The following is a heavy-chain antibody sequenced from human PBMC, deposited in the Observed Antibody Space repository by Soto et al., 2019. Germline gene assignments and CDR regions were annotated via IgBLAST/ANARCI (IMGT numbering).Heavy chain of an antibody. D-gene: IGHD3-10*01. J-gene: IGHJ3*02. V-gene: IGHV1-8*01. Sequence: XSVKVSCKASVYTFTSYDINWVRQATGQGLEWMGWMNPNSGNTGYAQKFQGRVTMTRNTSISTAYMELSSLRSEDTAVYYCARALTNYYATIDAFDIWGQGPMVTVS. CDR2: MNPNSGNT. CDR3: ARALTNYYATIDAFDI. CDR1: VYTFTSYD.